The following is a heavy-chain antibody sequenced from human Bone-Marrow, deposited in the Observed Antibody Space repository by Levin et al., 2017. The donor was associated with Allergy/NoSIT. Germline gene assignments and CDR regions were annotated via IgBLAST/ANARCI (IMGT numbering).Heavy chain of an antibody. CDR1: GFTFSNYA. J-gene: IGHJ4*02. Sequence: GESLKISCAASGFTFSNYAMAWVRQAPGKGLQWVSTVRPTGGRTYYADSVEGRFTISRDNSKNTMYLQMNSLRAEDTAKYYCARETGGSGWYTVDYWGRGTLVTVSS. D-gene: IGHD6-13*01. CDR3: ARETGGSGWYTVDY. CDR2: VRPTGGRT. V-gene: IGHV3-23*01.